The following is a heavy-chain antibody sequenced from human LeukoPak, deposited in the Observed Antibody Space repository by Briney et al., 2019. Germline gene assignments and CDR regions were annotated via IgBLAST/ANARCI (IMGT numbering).Heavy chain of an antibody. V-gene: IGHV3-20*04. CDR1: GFTFDDYG. J-gene: IGHJ6*03. D-gene: IGHD5-12*01. CDR3: ARLTIGGYDNYYYCMDV. CDR2: INWNGGST. Sequence: RSGGSLRLSCAASGFTFDDYGMSWVRQAPGKGLEWVSGINWNGGSTGYADSVKGRFTISRDNAKNSLYLQMNSLRAEDTALYYCARLTIGGYDNYYYCMDVWGKGTTVTVSS.